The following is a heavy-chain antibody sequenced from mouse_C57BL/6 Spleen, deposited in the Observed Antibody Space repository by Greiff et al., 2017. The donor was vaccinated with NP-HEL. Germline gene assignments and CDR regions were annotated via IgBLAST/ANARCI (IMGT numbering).Heavy chain of an antibody. D-gene: IGHD1-1*01. CDR2: IYPSDSET. CDR3: ARKYYYGSSSWYFDV. J-gene: IGHJ1*03. CDR1: GYTFTSYW. V-gene: IGHV1-61*01. Sequence: VQLQQSGAELVRPGSSVKLSCKASGYTFTSYWMDWVKQRPGQGLEWIGNIYPSDSETHYNQKFKDKATLTVDKSSSTAYMQLSSLTSEDSAVYYCARKYYYGSSSWYFDVWGTGTTVTVSS.